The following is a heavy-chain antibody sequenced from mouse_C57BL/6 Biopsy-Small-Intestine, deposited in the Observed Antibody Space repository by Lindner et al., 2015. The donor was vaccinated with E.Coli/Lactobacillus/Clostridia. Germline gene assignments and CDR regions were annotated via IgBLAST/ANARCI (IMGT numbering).Heavy chain of an antibody. V-gene: IGHV1-81*01. J-gene: IGHJ4*01. CDR1: GYTFTSYD. Sequence: SVKVSCKASGYTFTSYDINWVRQATGQGLEWMGWMNPNSGNTGYAQDFQGRVTMTRDTSTTTVYMELSSLRSKDTGVYFCARVAQNYYGSGSHFDYWGQGTLVTVSS. CDR3: ARVAQNYYGSGSHFDY. CDR2: MNPNSGNT. D-gene: IGHD1-1*02.